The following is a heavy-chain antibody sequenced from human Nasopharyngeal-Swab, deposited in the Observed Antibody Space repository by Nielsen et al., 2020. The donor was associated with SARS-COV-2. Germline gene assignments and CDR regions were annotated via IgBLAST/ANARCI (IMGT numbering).Heavy chain of an antibody. J-gene: IGHJ4*02. CDR1: RFTFSNYA. CDR3: VRDLAYDDVC. Sequence: LSLTCAASRFTFSNYAMSWVRQAPGKGLEWVSTVNNRGDDTHYVDSVRGRFTVSRDNSKSTLYLQMNSLRGEDTAIYYCVRDLAYDDVCWGQGTLVTVSS. CDR2: VNNRGDDT. V-gene: IGHV3-23*01. D-gene: IGHD4-17*01.